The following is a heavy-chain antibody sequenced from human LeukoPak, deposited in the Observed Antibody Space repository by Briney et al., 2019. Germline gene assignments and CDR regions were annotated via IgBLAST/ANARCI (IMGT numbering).Heavy chain of an antibody. D-gene: IGHD3-3*01. J-gene: IGHJ3*02. CDR3: ARKRGVGVDRNAFDI. CDR1: GYTFSDYY. CDR2: ISPNSVEK. V-gene: IGHV1-2*02. Sequence: ASVKVSCKASGYTFSDYYMHWVRQAPAQGLEWMGWISPNSVEKVYAQKFQGRVTMTRDTSISTVYMELSRLRSDDTAVYYCARKRGVGVDRNAFDIGGQGTMVTVSS.